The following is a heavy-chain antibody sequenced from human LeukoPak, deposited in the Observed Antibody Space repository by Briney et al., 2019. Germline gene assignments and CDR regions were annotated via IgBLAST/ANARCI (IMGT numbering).Heavy chain of an antibody. CDR3: TRDLGLAVADVFDY. V-gene: IGHV3-74*01. Sequence: GGSLRHSCIASGLTFGSYLMHWVRQAPGKGLLWVSRINSDGSSTTYADSVRGRFTISRDNAKSRLYLQMNSLRAEDTAVYYCTRDLGLAVADVFDYWGPGTLVTVSS. D-gene: IGHD6-19*01. CDR2: INSDGSST. CDR1: GLTFGSYL. J-gene: IGHJ4*02.